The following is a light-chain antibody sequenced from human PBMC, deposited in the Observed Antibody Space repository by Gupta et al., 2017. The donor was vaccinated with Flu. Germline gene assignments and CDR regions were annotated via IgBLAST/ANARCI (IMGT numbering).Light chain of an antibody. Sequence: KENVTITCRASQSIGSSLHWYQQKPDQSPKLLIKYASQSFSGVPSRFSGSGSGTDFTRTIKSLEAEDAATYYCHQSSSLPYTFGQGTKLEIK. V-gene: IGKV6-21*01. CDR3: HQSSSLPYT. CDR2: YAS. J-gene: IGKJ2*01. CDR1: QSIGSS.